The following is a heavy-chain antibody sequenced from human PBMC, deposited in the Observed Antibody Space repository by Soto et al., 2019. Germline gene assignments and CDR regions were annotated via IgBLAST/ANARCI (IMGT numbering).Heavy chain of an antibody. CDR1: GFTFSSYS. Sequence: GGSLRLSCAASGFTFSSYSMNWVRQAPGKGLEWASSISSSSSYIYYADSVKGRFTISRDNAKNSLYLQMNSLRAEDTAVYYCARVADIVVVPAAIFSWFDPWGQGTLVTVSS. D-gene: IGHD2-2*01. CDR3: ARVADIVVVPAAIFSWFDP. CDR2: ISSSSSYI. V-gene: IGHV3-21*01. J-gene: IGHJ5*02.